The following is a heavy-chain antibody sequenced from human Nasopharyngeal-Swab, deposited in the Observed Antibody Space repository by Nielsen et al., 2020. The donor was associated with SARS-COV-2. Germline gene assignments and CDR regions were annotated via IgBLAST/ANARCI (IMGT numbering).Heavy chain of an antibody. CDR2: TYYRSTWYS. Sequence: SETLSLTCAISGDSISNNSAAWDWIRQSPSIGLEWLVRTYYRSTWYSDYADSVKSRITIYPETSKNQFSLHLSSVTPEDTAVYYCARGGWRSWFDPWGQGTLVTVSS. D-gene: IGHD6-19*01. V-gene: IGHV6-1*01. CDR3: ARGGWRSWFDP. CDR1: GDSISNNSAA. J-gene: IGHJ5*02.